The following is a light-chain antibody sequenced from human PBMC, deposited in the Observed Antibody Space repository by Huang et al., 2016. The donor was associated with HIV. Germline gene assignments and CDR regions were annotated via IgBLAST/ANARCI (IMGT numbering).Light chain of an antibody. V-gene: IGKV2-28*01. CDR3: MQTLQTPLT. J-gene: IGKJ3*01. CDR1: QSLLHSNGYTY. CDR2: LGS. Sequence: DIVMTQSPLSLPVTPGEPASISCMSSQSLLHSNGYTYLYWYLQRPGQSPHFLVDLGSRRASGVPDRISGSGSGTDFTRKMSKVEAEDVGIYYCMQTLQTPLTFGPGTKVDIK.